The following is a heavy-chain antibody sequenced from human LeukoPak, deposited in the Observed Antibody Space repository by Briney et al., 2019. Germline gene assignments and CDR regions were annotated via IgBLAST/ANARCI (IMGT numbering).Heavy chain of an antibody. Sequence: SETLSLTCADYGGAFSGYYRSWIRQPLGKGLEWIGEINHSGSTDYNPYLTRRVTMSVDTSKTQFSLRLSSVTAADTAVSYYARKNLTMIKGTLFDYWGQGILVTVSS. CDR1: GGAFSGYY. J-gene: IGHJ4*02. CDR3: ARKNLTMIKGTLFDY. CDR2: INHSGST. V-gene: IGHV4-34*01. D-gene: IGHD3-22*01.